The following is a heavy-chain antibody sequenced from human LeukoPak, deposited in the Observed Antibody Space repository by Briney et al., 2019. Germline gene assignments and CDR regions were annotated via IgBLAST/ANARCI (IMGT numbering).Heavy chain of an antibody. CDR3: AKGGFGELLISSGFDY. J-gene: IGHJ4*02. CDR1: GFTFDDYA. CDR2: ISWNSGSI. D-gene: IGHD3-10*01. V-gene: IGHV3-9*01. Sequence: GGSLRLSCAASGFTFDDYAMHWVRQAPGKGLEWVSGISWNSGSIGYADSVKGRFTISRDNAKNSLYLQMNSPRAEDTALYYCAKGGFGELLISSGFDYWGQGTLVTVSS.